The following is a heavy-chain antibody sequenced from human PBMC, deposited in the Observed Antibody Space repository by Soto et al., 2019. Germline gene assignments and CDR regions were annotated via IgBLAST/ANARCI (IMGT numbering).Heavy chain of an antibody. J-gene: IGHJ3*02. D-gene: IGHD3-16*01. V-gene: IGHV3-23*01. CDR2: ISGSGFST. CDR3: ATFTFGRPFDT. Sequence: GGSLRLSCAASGFTFNTYAMSWVRQAPGQGLEWVSAISGSGFSTYYADSVKGRFSITSDSSKNTLFLQMNSLRADDTAVYFCATFTFGRPFDTWGQGTMVTVSS. CDR1: GFTFNTYA.